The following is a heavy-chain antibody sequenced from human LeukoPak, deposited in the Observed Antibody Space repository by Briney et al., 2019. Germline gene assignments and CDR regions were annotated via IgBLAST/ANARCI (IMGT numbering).Heavy chain of an antibody. CDR1: GGSFSGYY. CDR3: ARHPSYDFWSGYYAYYGMDV. V-gene: IGHV4-34*01. Sequence: SETLSLTCAVYGGSFSGYYWSWIRQPPGKGLEWIGEINHSGSTNYNPSLKSRVTISVDTSKNQFSLKLSSVTAADTAVYYCARHPSYDFWSGYYAYYGMDVWGQGTTVTVSS. J-gene: IGHJ6*02. CDR2: INHSGST. D-gene: IGHD3-3*01.